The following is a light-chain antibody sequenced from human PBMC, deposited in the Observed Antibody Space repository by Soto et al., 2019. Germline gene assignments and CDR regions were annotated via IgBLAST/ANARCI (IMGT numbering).Light chain of an antibody. J-gene: IGKJ2*01. V-gene: IGKV3-15*01. Sequence: EIVMTQSPATLSVSPGERATLSCRASQSVSSNLAWYQQKPGQAPRLLIYGASTRATGIPARFSGSGSGTECTLTLSSLPAEDFAVYYCQQYNNWLMSTFRQGNKLEIK. CDR3: QQYNNWLMST. CDR1: QSVSSN. CDR2: GAS.